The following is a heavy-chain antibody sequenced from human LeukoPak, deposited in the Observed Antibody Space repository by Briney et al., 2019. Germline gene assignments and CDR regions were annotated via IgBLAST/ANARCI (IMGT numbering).Heavy chain of an antibody. CDR2: ISGSGGST. CDR3: VPTGRIRPDGMDV. J-gene: IGHJ6*02. CDR1: GFTFSSYA. Sequence: PGGSLRLSCAASGFTFSSYAMSWVRQAPGKGLEWVSAISGSGGSTYYADSVKGRFTISRDNSKNTLYLQMNSLRAEDTAVYYCVPTGRIRPDGMDVWGQGTTVTVSS. D-gene: IGHD1-14*01. V-gene: IGHV3-23*01.